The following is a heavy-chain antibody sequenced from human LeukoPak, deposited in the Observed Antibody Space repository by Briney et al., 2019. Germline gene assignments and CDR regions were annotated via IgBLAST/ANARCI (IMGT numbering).Heavy chain of an antibody. Sequence: SETLSVTCTVSGDSVTTYPYNWGWIRQPPGKGLEWIGTISYSGTTYYKPSLKSRVTMSVDTSKNQFSLKLSSVTAADTAVYYCASPKLGLRFLEWLLLFDYWGQGTLVTVSS. J-gene: IGHJ4*02. CDR2: ISYSGTT. CDR1: GDSVTTYPYN. V-gene: IGHV4-39*01. CDR3: ASPKLGLRFLEWLLLFDY. D-gene: IGHD3-3*01.